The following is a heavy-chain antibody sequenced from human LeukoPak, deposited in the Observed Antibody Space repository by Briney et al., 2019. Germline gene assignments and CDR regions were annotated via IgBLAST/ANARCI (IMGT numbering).Heavy chain of an antibody. V-gene: IGHV3-9*01. Sequence: PGRSLRLSCAASGFTFDDYAMHWVRQAPGKGLEWVSGINWNSGLIAYADSVKGRFTISRDNANNSLFLQMNSLRAEDTALYYCGKDSASAPSWGQGTLVTVSA. J-gene: IGHJ5*02. D-gene: IGHD2-2*01. CDR3: GKDSASAPS. CDR1: GFTFDDYA. CDR2: INWNSGLI.